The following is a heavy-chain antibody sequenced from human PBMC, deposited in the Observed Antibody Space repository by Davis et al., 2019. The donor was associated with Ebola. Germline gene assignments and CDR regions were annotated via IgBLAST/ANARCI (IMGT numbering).Heavy chain of an antibody. CDR3: AAWVLGYCPDNSCYTSYNWFDP. J-gene: IGHJ5*02. D-gene: IGHD2-15*01. Sequence: AASVKVSCKASGFTFPKSAVQWVRQARGQRLEWIGWIVIGSGHTTYAQKFQDRVTITRDTSTNTVYMELSSLRSKDTAVYYCAAWVLGYCPDNSCYTSYNWFDPSGQGTLVTVSS. CDR1: GFTFPKSA. V-gene: IGHV1-58*01. CDR2: IVIGSGHT.